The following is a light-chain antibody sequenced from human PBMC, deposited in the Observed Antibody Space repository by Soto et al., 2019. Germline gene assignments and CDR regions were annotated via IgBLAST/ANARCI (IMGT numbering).Light chain of an antibody. CDR2: GAF. CDR3: QQYNNGPLT. V-gene: IGKV3-15*01. Sequence: ERVMTQAPATLSVSPGERATLSCRASQSVSSDLAWYQQKPGQGPRLLIYGAFNRATGVPARFSGSGSGTEFTLIISSLQSEDFAVYYCQQYNNGPLTFGGGTKVEIK. J-gene: IGKJ4*01. CDR1: QSVSSD.